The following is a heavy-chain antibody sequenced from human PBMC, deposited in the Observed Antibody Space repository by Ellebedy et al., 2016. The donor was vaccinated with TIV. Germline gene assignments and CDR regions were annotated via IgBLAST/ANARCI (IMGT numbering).Heavy chain of an antibody. J-gene: IGHJ3*02. CDR3: AKEFTSGVNYHSCDI. CDR2: ISRRTGLT. Sequence: GGSLRLXXIASGFTFSSYSMNWVRQVPGKGLEWVSYISRRTGLTQYADSVKGRFTISREDAKSSLFLQMDGLRDEDSAVYYCAKEFTSGVNYHSCDIWGQGTKVTVSS. CDR1: GFTFSSYS. D-gene: IGHD1-7*01. V-gene: IGHV3-48*02.